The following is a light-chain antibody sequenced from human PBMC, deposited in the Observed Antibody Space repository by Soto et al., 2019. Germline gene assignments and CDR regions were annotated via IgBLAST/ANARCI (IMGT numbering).Light chain of an antibody. J-gene: IGLJ2*01. Sequence: QSVLTQPPSVSGAPGQRVTISCTGSSSNIGAVFDVHWYQQVPGTAPKLLIYENTKRPSAVPDRFSGSKSGTSASLAITGLQAEDEEDYDCQSYDSGLSGWLFGGGTKLTVL. CDR1: SSNIGAVFD. V-gene: IGLV1-40*01. CDR2: ENT. CDR3: QSYDSGLSGWL.